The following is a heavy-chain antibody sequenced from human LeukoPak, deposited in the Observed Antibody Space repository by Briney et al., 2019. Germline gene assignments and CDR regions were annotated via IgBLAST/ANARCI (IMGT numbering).Heavy chain of an antibody. Sequence: GASVTVSCMASGYTFTSYGISWVRQAPGQGLEWMGWISAYNGNTNYAQKLQGRVTMTTDTSMSTAYMELRRLRSDDTAVYYCARDGWGYCSSTSCPWNDYWGQGALWTVSS. J-gene: IGHJ4*02. CDR1: GYTFTSYG. CDR2: ISAYNGNT. D-gene: IGHD2-2*01. CDR3: ARDGWGYCSSTSCPWNDY. V-gene: IGHV1-18*01.